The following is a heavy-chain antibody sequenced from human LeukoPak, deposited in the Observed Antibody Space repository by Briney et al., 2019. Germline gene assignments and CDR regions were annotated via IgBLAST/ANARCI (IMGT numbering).Heavy chain of an antibody. Sequence: GASVKVSCKASGYTFTSYGISWVRQAPGQGLEWMGWISAYNGNTNYAQKLQGRVTMTTDTSTSTAYMELRSLRSDDTAVYYCATSSREAAPGTPYFYWGQGTLVTVSS. CDR1: GYTFTSYG. D-gene: IGHD6-13*01. J-gene: IGHJ4*02. V-gene: IGHV1-18*01. CDR3: ATSSREAAPGTPYFY. CDR2: ISAYNGNT.